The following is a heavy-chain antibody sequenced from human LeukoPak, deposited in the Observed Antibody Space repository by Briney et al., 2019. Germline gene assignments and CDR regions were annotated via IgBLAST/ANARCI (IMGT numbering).Heavy chain of an antibody. CDR2: ISGSGGGSGST. CDR1: GFTFSSYA. Sequence: PGGSLRLSCAASGFTFSSYAMHWVRQAPGKGLEWVSAISGSGGGSGSTYYTDSVKGRFSISRDNSNNALYLQMNSLRAEDTAIYYCAKDNGVAAAGTLDSWGQGTLVTVSS. V-gene: IGHV3-23*01. D-gene: IGHD6-13*01. CDR3: AKDNGVAAAGTLDS. J-gene: IGHJ4*02.